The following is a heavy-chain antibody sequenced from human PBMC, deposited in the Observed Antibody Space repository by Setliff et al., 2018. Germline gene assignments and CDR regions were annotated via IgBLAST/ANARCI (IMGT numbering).Heavy chain of an antibody. Sequence: LSLTCTVSGGSISSGDYYWSWIRQPPGKGLEWIGEINHSGSTNYNPSLKSRVTISVDTSKNQFSLKLSSVTAADTALYYCTVYNTGSSKDHYWGQGTPVTVSS. D-gene: IGHD2-8*02. CDR3: TVYNTGSSKDHY. J-gene: IGHJ4*02. CDR2: INHSGST. CDR1: GGSISSGDYY. V-gene: IGHV4-30-4*08.